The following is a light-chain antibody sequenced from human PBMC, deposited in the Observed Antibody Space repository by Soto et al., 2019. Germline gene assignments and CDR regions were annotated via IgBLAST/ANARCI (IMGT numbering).Light chain of an antibody. CDR3: TQALQTPRT. CDR2: MGF. J-gene: IGKJ1*01. V-gene: IGKV2-28*01. CDR1: QSLLHKNGNNY. Sequence: DILMTQSHISLPVTPGGTASISCRSSQSLLHKNGNNYFNWYLQKPGQSPQLLIYMGFKRASGVPDRFSGSGSGTYFTLKISRVEAEDAGVYYCTQALQTPRTFGQGTNVDIK.